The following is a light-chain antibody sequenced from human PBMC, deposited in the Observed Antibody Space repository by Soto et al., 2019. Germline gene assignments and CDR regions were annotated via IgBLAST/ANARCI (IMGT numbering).Light chain of an antibody. J-gene: IGKJ3*01. CDR1: QSVSSY. CDR3: QQRSNWSPL. Sequence: EIVLTQSPATLSLSPGERVTLSCRASQSVSSYLAWYQQKPGQAPRLLIYDASNRATGIPARFSGSGSGTDFTLPISSLEPEDFAVYYCQQRSNWSPLFGPGIKVDIK. CDR2: DAS. V-gene: IGKV3-11*01.